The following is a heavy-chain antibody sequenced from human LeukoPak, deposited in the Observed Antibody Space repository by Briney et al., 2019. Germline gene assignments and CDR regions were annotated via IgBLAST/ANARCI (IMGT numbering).Heavy chain of an antibody. J-gene: IGHJ6*02. Sequence: WVRQAPGKGLEWIGSIYYSGSTYYNPSLKSRVTISVDTSKNQFSLKLSSVTAADTAVYYCARQTNPLRYFDWLQYYYYGMDVWGQGTTVTVSS. D-gene: IGHD3-9*01. CDR3: ARQTNPLRYFDWLQYYYYGMDV. CDR2: IYYSGST. V-gene: IGHV4-39*01.